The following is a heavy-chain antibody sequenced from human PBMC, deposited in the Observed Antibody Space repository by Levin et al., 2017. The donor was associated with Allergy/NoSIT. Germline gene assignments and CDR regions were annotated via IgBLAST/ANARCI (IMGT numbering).Heavy chain of an antibody. V-gene: IGHV3-7*01. Sequence: GESLKISCAASGFTFSSYWMTWVRHAPGKGPEWVASIKQDGSEKYYLDSVKGRFTISRDNAKSSLYLQMNSLRAEDTAMYYCKFRVGWGLGTLVTVSS. CDR3: KFRVG. CDR1: GFTFSSYW. CDR2: IKQDGSEK. D-gene: IGHD3-16*01. J-gene: IGHJ4*02.